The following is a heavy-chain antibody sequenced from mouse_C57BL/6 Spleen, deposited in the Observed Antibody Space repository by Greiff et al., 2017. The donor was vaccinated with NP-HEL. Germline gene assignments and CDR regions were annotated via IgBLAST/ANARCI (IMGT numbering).Heavy chain of an antibody. CDR1: GYAFSSYW. V-gene: IGHV1-80*01. CDR2: IYPGDGET. CDR3: ARGGSSYRDAMDY. J-gene: IGHJ4*01. D-gene: IGHD1-1*01. Sequence: VQLQQSGAELVKPGASVKISCKASGYAFSSYWMNWVKQRPGKGLEWIGQIYPGDGETNYNGKFKGKATLTADKSSSTAYMQLSSLTSEDSAVYFCARGGSSYRDAMDYWGQGTSVTVSS.